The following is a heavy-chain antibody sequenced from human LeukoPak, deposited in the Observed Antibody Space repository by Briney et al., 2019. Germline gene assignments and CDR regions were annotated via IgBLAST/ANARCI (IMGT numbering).Heavy chain of an antibody. CDR1: GFTVSSNY. CDR2: IYSGGST. Sequence: GGSLRLSCAASGFTVSSNYMSWVRQAPGKGLEWVSVIYSGGSTYYADSVKGRFTISRDNSKNTLYLQMNSLRAEDTAVYYCARVSGSYPTHFDYWGQGTLVTVSS. CDR3: ARVSGSYPTHFDY. J-gene: IGHJ4*02. D-gene: IGHD1-26*01. V-gene: IGHV3-53*01.